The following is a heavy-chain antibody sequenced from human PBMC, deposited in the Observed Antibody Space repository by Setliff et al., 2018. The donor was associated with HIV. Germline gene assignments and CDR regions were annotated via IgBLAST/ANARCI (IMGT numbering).Heavy chain of an antibody. CDR2: IFSSGST. V-gene: IGHV4-4*09. CDR1: GDSISSYS. J-gene: IGHJ3*01. D-gene: IGHD6-19*01. CDR3: ARGWGHDGFDF. Sequence: PSETLSLTCTVSGDSISSYSWNWIRQSPGGGLEWIGFIFSSGSTKYNPSLQSRVTMSIDTSKNQFSLRLTSVTAADTAVYYCARGWGHDGFDFWGQGTMVTVSS.